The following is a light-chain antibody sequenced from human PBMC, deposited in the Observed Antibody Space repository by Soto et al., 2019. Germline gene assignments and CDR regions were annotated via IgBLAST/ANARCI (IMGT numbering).Light chain of an antibody. CDR2: GAS. CDR1: QSVSSSY. V-gene: IGKV3-20*01. J-gene: IGKJ1*01. CDR3: QQYGGSRWT. Sequence: EIVLTQSPGTLSLSPGERATLSCRASQSVSSSYLAWYQQKPGQAPRLLIYGASSRATGIPDRFSGSGSGTDFTLTISRLDPEDFAVYYCQQYGGSRWTFGQGTKVDNK.